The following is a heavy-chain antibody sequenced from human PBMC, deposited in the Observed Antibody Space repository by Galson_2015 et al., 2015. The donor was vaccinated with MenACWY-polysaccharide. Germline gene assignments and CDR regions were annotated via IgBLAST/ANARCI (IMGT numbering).Heavy chain of an antibody. J-gene: IGHJ2*01. Sequence: SETLSLTCSIYGGSMNSRFWSWIRQSPGKGLEWIGNLYSRGTTRTNTSLKTRVTVSEDTSKNQFSLTLASVTAADTALYYCARGAMVTVTGMWYFDLWGRGTLVSVSS. CDR2: LYSRGTT. CDR1: GGSMNSRF. CDR3: ARGAMVTVTGMWYFDL. D-gene: IGHD5-24*01. V-gene: IGHV4-59*11.